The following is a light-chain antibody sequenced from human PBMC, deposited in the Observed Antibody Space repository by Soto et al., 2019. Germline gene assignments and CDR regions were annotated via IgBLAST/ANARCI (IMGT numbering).Light chain of an antibody. V-gene: IGKV3-15*01. CDR3: QQYNTLPRT. Sequence: EVVMTQSPATLSVSPGERATLSCRASQSVTSNLAWYQQKPGQAHRLLIYGAFNRATGIPARFSGSGSGTEFTLTISSMQSEDFAVYHCQQYNTLPRTFGGGTKVEIK. CDR2: GAF. J-gene: IGKJ4*01. CDR1: QSVTSN.